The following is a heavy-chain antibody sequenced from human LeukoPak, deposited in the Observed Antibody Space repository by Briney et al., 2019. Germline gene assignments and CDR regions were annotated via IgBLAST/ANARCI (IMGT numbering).Heavy chain of an antibody. D-gene: IGHD6-19*01. CDR2: IIPIFGTA. CDR1: GYTFTSYG. V-gene: IGHV1-69*13. Sequence: SVKVSCKASGYTFTSYGISWVRQAPGQGLEWMGGIIPIFGTANYAQKFQGRVTITADESTSTAYMELSSLRSEDTAVYYCARVGRAVAAPPALQYFQHWGQGTLVTVSS. CDR3: ARVGRAVAAPPALQYFQH. J-gene: IGHJ1*01.